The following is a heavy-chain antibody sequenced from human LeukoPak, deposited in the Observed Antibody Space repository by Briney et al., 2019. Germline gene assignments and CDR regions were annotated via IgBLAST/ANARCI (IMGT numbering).Heavy chain of an antibody. J-gene: IGHJ6*02. CDR1: GYTFTSYY. Sequence: ASVKVSCKASGYTFTSYYMHWVRQAPGQGLEWMGIINPGGGSTSYAQKFQGRVTMTRDTSISTAYMELSRLRSDDTAVYYCARENTAMVGIVKGSYGMDVWGQGTTVTVSS. V-gene: IGHV1-46*01. D-gene: IGHD5-18*01. CDR3: ARENTAMVGIVKGSYGMDV. CDR2: INPGGGST.